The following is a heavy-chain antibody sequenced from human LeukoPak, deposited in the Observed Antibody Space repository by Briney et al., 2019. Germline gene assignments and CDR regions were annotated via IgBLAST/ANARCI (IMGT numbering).Heavy chain of an antibody. J-gene: IGHJ4*02. CDR2: IYHSGST. CDR1: GGSISSGGYY. Sequence: PSQTLSLTCTVSGGSISSGGYYWSWIRQPPGKGLEWIGYIYHSGSTYYNPSLKSRVTISVDMSKNQFSLKLSSVTAADTAVYYCSRGHLALDYWGQGTLVTVSS. CDR3: SRGHLALDY. V-gene: IGHV4-30-2*01.